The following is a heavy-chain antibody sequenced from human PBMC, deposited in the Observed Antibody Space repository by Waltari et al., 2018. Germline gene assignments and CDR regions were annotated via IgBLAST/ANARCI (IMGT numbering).Heavy chain of an antibody. CDR3: TRGGDDSSWYWRN. V-gene: IGHV3-7*01. Sequence: EVQLVESGGGLVQPGGSLRLSWAASGFNCSNKWMTWVRQAPGKGLEWVANINQDGSEKYSVESVKGRFTISRDNAKNSLYLQLNSLRADDTAVYYCTRGGDDSSWYWRNWGQGTLVTVSS. CDR2: INQDGSEK. J-gene: IGHJ4*02. CDR1: GFNCSNKW. D-gene: IGHD6-13*01.